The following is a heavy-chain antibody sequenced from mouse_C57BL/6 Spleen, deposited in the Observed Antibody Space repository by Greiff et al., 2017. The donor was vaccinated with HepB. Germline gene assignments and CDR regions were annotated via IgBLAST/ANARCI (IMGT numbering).Heavy chain of an antibody. D-gene: IGHD4-1*01. CDR3: ARGSNWPDY. V-gene: IGHV1-61*01. CDR1: GYTFTSYW. Sequence: QVQLKQSGAELVRPGSSVKLSCKASGYTFTSYWMDWVKQRPGQGLEWIGNIYPSDSETHYNQKFKDKATLTVDKSSSTAYMQLSSLTSEDAAVYYCARGSNWPDYWGQGTTLTVSS. J-gene: IGHJ2*01. CDR2: IYPSDSET.